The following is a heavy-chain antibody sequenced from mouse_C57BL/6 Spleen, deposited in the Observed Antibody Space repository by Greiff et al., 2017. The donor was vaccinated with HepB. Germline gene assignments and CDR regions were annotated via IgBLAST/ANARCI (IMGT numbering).Heavy chain of an antibody. D-gene: IGHD2-4*01. J-gene: IGHJ1*03. CDR3: ARDVHYDYDVWYFDV. V-gene: IGHV5-4*01. Sequence: EVQLVESGGGLVKPGGSLKLSCAASGFTFSSYAMSWVRQTPEKRLEWVATISDGGSYTYYPDNVKGRFTISRDNAKNNLYLQMSHLKSEDTAMYYCARDVHYDYDVWYFDVWGTGTTVTVSS. CDR1: GFTFSSYA. CDR2: ISDGGSYT.